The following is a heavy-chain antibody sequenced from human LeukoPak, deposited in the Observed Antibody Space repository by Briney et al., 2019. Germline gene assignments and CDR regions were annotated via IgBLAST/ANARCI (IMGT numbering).Heavy chain of an antibody. CDR3: AREDIVVVVASTGWFDP. Sequence: GASVKVSCKASGYTFTGYHMHWVRQAPGQGLEWMGWINPKSGGTNYAQKFQGRVTMTRDTSISTAYMELSRLRSDDTAVYYCAREDIVVVVASTGWFDPWGQGTLVTVSS. CDR2: INPKSGGT. V-gene: IGHV1-2*02. D-gene: IGHD2-15*01. CDR1: GYTFTGYH. J-gene: IGHJ5*02.